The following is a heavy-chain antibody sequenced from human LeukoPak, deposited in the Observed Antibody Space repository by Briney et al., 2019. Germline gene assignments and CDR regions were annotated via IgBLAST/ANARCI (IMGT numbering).Heavy chain of an antibody. J-gene: IGHJ6*02. CDR2: ISSSGSYT. CDR1: GFTFSSYG. D-gene: IGHD2-2*01. V-gene: IGHV3-21*01. Sequence: GGSLRLSCAASGFTFSSYGMHWVRQAPGKGLEWVSYISSSGSYTSYADSVKGRFTISRDNAKNSLYLQMNSLRAEDTAVYYRARGGFCTGTSCSPSAPAPYYYYGMDVWGQGTTVTVSS. CDR3: ARGGFCTGTSCSPSAPAPYYYYGMDV.